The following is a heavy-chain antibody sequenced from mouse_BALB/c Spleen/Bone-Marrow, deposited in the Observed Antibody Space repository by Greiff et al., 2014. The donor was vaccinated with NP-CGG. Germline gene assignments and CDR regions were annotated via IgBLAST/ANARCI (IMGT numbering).Heavy chain of an antibody. D-gene: IGHD4-1*01. CDR2: ISSGSTSI. V-gene: IGHV5-17*02. CDR1: GFTFSSFG. J-gene: IGHJ1*01. CDR3: ARGGNWDDFDV. Sequence: EVQGVESGGGLVQPGGSRKLSCAASGFTFSSFGMHWVRQAPERGLEWVAYISSGSTSIFYSDTVRGRFTISRDNPKNTLFLQRTSLTSEDTAMYYCARGGNWDDFDVWGAGTTVTVSS.